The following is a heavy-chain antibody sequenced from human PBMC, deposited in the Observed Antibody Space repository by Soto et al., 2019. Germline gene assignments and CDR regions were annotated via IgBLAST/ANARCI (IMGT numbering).Heavy chain of an antibody. V-gene: IGHV1-24*01. J-gene: IGHJ5*02. CDR2: FDPADGET. D-gene: IGHD1-7*01. CDR3: TSTYNWNLIWFHP. Sequence: QVHLEQSGAEVKKPGASVKVSCKVSGYIVTELSMHWVRQAPGKGLEWMGGFDPADGETIYAQKFQGRVTMAEDTSTNTAYLELKSLRSEDTAVYYCTSTYNWNLIWFHPWGQGTLVTVSS. CDR1: GYIVTELS.